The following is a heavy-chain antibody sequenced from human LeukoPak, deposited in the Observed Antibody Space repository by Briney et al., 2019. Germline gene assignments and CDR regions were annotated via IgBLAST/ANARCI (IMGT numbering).Heavy chain of an antibody. J-gene: IGHJ6*03. CDR1: GGSISSSTYY. V-gene: IGHV4-39*01. CDR2: IYYSGST. CDR3: ARRGLRWPHYYYYYMDV. D-gene: IGHD4-23*01. Sequence: SETLSLTCTVSGGSISSSTYYWGWIRQPPGKGLEWIGSIYYSGSTSYNPSLKSRVTISVDTSKNQFSLKLSSVTAADTAVYYCARRGLRWPHYYYYYMDVWGKGTTVTVSS.